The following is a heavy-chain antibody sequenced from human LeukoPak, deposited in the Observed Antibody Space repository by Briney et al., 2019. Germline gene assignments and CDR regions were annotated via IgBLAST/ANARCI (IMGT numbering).Heavy chain of an antibody. CDR2: INPNSGGT. CDR1: GYTFTGYY. Sequence: ASVKVSCKASGYTFTGYYMHWVRQAPGQGLEWMGWINPNSGGTNYAQKFRGRVTMTRDTSISTAYMELSRLRSDDTAVYYCAISMITFGGVIVNDAFDIWGQGTMVTVSS. V-gene: IGHV1-2*02. D-gene: IGHD3-16*02. CDR3: AISMITFGGVIVNDAFDI. J-gene: IGHJ3*02.